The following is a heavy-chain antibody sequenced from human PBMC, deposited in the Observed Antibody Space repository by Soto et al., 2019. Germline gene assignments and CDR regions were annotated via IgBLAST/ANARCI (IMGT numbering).Heavy chain of an antibody. V-gene: IGHV3-74*01. D-gene: IGHD3-9*01. J-gene: IGHJ4*02. CDR1: GFTFSSYW. CDR3: ARVAIFRPGDFDY. CDR2: INSDGSIT. Sequence: EVQLVESGGGLVQPGGSLRLSCAVSGFTFSSYWMHWVRQAPGKGLVWVSRINSDGSITSYADSVKGRFTISRDNAKNTVFLQMNSLRGEDTAVYYCARVAIFRPGDFDYWGQGTLVTVSS.